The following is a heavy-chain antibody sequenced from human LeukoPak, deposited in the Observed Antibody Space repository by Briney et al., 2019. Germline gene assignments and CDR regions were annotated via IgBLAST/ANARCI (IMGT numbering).Heavy chain of an antibody. CDR1: GFTFSNYA. D-gene: IGHD6-19*01. Sequence: PGGSLRLSCAASGFTFSNYAMSWVRQAPGKGLEWVAFIRYDGSNKYYADSVKGRFTISRDNSKNTLYLQMNSLRAEDTAVYYCAKGTDSSGWYKDYWGQGTLVTVSS. J-gene: IGHJ4*02. CDR2: IRYDGSNK. V-gene: IGHV3-30*02. CDR3: AKGTDSSGWYKDY.